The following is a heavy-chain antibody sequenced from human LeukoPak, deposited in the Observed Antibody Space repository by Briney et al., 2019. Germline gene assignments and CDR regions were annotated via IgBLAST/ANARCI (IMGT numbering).Heavy chain of an antibody. D-gene: IGHD3-16*01. CDR2: ISAAGDT. CDR3: VAKDPFGMTWES. CDR1: GSIISRYD. Sequence: GGSLRLSCAASGSIISRYDMHWVRHATGKGLEWVSVISAAGDTYYSGSVKGRFTISRGNAKNSVYLQVNGLRAGDTAVYYCVAKDPFGMTWESWGQGTLVTVSS. V-gene: IGHV3-13*01. J-gene: IGHJ4*02.